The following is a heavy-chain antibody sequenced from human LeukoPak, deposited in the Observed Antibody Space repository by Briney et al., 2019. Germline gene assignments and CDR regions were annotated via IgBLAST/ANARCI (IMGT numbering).Heavy chain of an antibody. CDR2: IIPIFGTA. V-gene: IGHV1-69*05. Sequence: GASVKVSCKASGGTFSSYAISWVRQAPGQGLEWMGGIIPIFGTANYAQKFQGRVTITTDESTSTAYMELSSLRSEDTAVYYCARDLSHRTYYDILTGYCDTYYFDYWGQGTLVTVSS. CDR3: ARDLSHRTYYDILTGYCDTYYFDY. J-gene: IGHJ4*02. CDR1: GGTFSSYA. D-gene: IGHD3-9*01.